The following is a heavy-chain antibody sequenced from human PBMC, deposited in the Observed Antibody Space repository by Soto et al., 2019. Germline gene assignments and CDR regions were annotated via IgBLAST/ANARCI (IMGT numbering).Heavy chain of an antibody. CDR2: ISYDGSNK. V-gene: IGHV3-30-3*01. J-gene: IGHJ6*02. CDR3: ARSNSCGGDCYPIWYYGMDV. Sequence: GGSLRLSCAASGFTFSSYAMHWVRQAPGKGLEWVAVISYDGSNKYYADSVKGRFTISRVNSKNTLFLQMNSLRAEDTAVYYCARSNSCGGDCYPIWYYGMDVWGQGTTVTVSS. D-gene: IGHD2-21*02. CDR1: GFTFSSYA.